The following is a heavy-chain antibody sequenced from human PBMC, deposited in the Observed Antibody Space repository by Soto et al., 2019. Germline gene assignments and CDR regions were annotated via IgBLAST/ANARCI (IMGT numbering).Heavy chain of an antibody. Sequence: GGSLRLSCAASGFTFSSYGMHWVRQAPGKGLEWVAVIWYSGSNKYYADSVKGRFTISRDNSKNTLYLQMNSLRAEDTAVYYCARDLEPIYYYYYGMDVWGQGTTVTVSS. V-gene: IGHV3-33*01. D-gene: IGHD1-1*01. CDR3: ARDLEPIYYYYYGMDV. J-gene: IGHJ6*02. CDR2: IWYSGSNK. CDR1: GFTFSSYG.